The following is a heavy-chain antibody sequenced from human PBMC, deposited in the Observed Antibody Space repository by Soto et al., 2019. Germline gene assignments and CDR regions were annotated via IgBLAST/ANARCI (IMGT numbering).Heavy chain of an antibody. Sequence: PGGSLRLSCTPSGFTFSNYGMSWVRQAPGKRLEWVSSVSGSGASTYYADSVKGRFTISRDNSKNTQYLQMSSLRADDTAVYYCAKPNSRVYSYYGMDVWGQGTTVTVSS. CDR3: AKPNSRVYSYYGMDV. J-gene: IGHJ6*01. CDR1: GFTFSNYG. V-gene: IGHV3-23*01. D-gene: IGHD4-4*01. CDR2: VSGSGAST.